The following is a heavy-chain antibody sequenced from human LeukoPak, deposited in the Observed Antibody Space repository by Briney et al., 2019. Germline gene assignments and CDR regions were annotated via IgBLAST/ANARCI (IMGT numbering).Heavy chain of an antibody. CDR3: ARTTLRGGFAP. CDR2: ISYDGSNK. V-gene: IGHV3-30*03. Sequence: GGSLRLSCAASGFTFSSYGMHWVRQAPGKGLEWVAVISYDGSNKYYADSVKGRFTISRDNSKNTLYLQMNSLRAEDTAVYYCARTTLRGGFAPWGQGTLVTVSS. CDR1: GFTFSSYG. D-gene: IGHD1-1*01. J-gene: IGHJ5*02.